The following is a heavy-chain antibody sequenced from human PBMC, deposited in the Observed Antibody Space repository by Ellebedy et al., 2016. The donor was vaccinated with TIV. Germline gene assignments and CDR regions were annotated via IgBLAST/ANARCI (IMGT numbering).Heavy chain of an antibody. CDR3: ARRSYGEYYFDY. V-gene: IGHV5-10-1*01. CDR1: GYSFTSYW. Sequence: KVSCKASGYSFTSYWIGWVRQMPGKGLEWMGRIDPSDSYTNYSPSFQGHVTISADKSISTAYLQWSSLKASDTAMYYCARRSYGEYYFDYWGQGTLVTVSS. CDR2: IDPSDSYT. D-gene: IGHD3-10*01. J-gene: IGHJ4*02.